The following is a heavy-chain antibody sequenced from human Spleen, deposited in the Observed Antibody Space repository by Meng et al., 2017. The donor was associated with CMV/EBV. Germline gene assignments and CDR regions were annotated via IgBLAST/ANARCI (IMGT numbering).Heavy chain of an antibody. CDR3: ARDRPPFIDDSSSYYYGMDV. V-gene: IGHV1-2*02. Sequence: ARYFHWLRQAPGQGLEWMAWINPTSGATHFAQKFRDRVSLTTDTSISTAYMELTGLTSDDTAVYYCARDRPPFIDDSSSYYYGMDVWGQGTTVTVSS. D-gene: IGHD6-6*01. J-gene: IGHJ6*02. CDR1: ARY. CDR2: INPTSGAT.